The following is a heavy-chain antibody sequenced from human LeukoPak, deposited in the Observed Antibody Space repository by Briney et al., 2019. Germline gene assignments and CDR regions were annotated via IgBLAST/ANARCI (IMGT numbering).Heavy chain of an antibody. J-gene: IGHJ4*02. CDR1: GGSISSYY. V-gene: IGHV4-59*08. D-gene: IGHD5-24*01. CDR2: IYYSGST. CDR3: ARHEGGYNSFDY. Sequence: ASETLSLTCTVSGGSISSYYWSWIRQPPGKGLEWIGYIYYSGSTNYNPSLKSRVTISVDTSKNQFSLKLSSVTAADTAVYYCARHEGGYNSFDYWGQGTLVTVSS.